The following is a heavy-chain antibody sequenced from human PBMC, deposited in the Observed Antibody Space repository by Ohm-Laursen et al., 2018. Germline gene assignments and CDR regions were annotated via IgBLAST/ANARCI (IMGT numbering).Heavy chain of an antibody. CDR3: ARDRDWAIDY. CDR1: GFTFSNAW. D-gene: IGHD3/OR15-3a*01. V-gene: IGHV3-7*01. Sequence: SLKLSCAAPGFTFSNAWMSWVRQAPGKGLEWVANIKQDGSEKYYVDSVKGRFTISRDNAENLLYLQMDRLRDDDTAVYYCARDRDWAIDYWGQGTLVTVSS. J-gene: IGHJ4*02. CDR2: IKQDGSEK.